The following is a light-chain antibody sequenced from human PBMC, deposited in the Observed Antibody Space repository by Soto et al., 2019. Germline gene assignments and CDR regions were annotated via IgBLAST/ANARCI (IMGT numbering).Light chain of an antibody. CDR2: KAS. CDR1: QSSSSW. V-gene: IGKV1-5*03. J-gene: IGKJ1*01. CDR3: QQQNTAFAT. Sequence: DLQMPQSPSTLSASVGDSVTITCRASQSSSSWLAWYQQKPGKAPKLLIYKASSLESGVPSRFSGSGSGTEFTLTISSLQPDDFATYYCQQQNTAFATFSQGTKGEIK.